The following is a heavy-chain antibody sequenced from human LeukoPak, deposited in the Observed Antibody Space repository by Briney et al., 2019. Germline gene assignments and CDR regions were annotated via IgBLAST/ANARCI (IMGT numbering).Heavy chain of an antibody. CDR2: IYTSGST. Sequence: PSETLSLTCTVSGGSISSYYWSWIRQPAGKGLEWIGRIYTSGSTNYNPSLKGRVTMSVDTSKNQFSLKLSSVTAADTAVYYCARTTYYYDSSGYWDYYYYYMDVWGKGTTVTVSS. D-gene: IGHD3-22*01. CDR3: ARTTYYYDSSGYWDYYYYYMDV. V-gene: IGHV4-4*07. CDR1: GGSISSYY. J-gene: IGHJ6*03.